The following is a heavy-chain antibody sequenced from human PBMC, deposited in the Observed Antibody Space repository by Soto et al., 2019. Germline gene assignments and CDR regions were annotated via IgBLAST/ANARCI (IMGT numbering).Heavy chain of an antibody. J-gene: IGHJ4*02. CDR2: ISAYNGNT. D-gene: IGHD3-16*01. CDR3: ARGGTPIDC. Sequence: QVQLVQSGAEVKKPGASVKVSCKASGYTFTNFGISWVRQAPGQGLEWMGWISAYNGNTNYAQNFQGRVTMTTDTSTSTAYMELRSVGAEETAVYYCARGGTPIDCWGQGTLATVSS. CDR1: GYTFTNFG. V-gene: IGHV1-18*01.